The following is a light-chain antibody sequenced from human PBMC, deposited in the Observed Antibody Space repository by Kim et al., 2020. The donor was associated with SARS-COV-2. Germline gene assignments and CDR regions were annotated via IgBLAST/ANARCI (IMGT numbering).Light chain of an antibody. Sequence: SVSPGQTARIPCPGDKLGNKYACWYQQKPGQSPVLVIYQDTKRPSGIPERFSGSNSGNTATLTISGTQAMDEADYYCQAWDSSTAVFGGGTQLTVL. CDR2: QDT. V-gene: IGLV3-1*01. CDR1: KLGNKY. J-gene: IGLJ3*02. CDR3: QAWDSSTAV.